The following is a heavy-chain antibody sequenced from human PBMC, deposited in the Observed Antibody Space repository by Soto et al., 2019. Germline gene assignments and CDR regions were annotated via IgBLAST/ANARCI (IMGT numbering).Heavy chain of an antibody. CDR2: IYYSGST. CDR3: ARIGHYYDSSGSNYYFDY. D-gene: IGHD3-22*01. Sequence: PSETLSLTCTVSGGSISSGGYYWSWVRQHPGKGLEWIGYIYYSGSTYYNPSLKSRVTISVDTSKNQFSLKLSSVTAADTAVYYCARIGHYYDSSGSNYYFDYWGQGTLVTVSS. V-gene: IGHV4-31*03. CDR1: GGSISSGGYY. J-gene: IGHJ4*02.